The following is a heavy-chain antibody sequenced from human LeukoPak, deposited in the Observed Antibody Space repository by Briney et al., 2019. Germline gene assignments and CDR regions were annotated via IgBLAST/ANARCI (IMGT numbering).Heavy chain of an antibody. CDR3: ARRAESPYYYYYMDV. J-gene: IGHJ6*03. Sequence: ASVKVSCTASGYTFTSYEIMWERQATGQGLEWMGWMNANSGTTHYAQDFQGRVTMTRNTPTSTAYMELSRLRSEDTGVYYCARRAESPYYYYYMDVWGKGTTVTVSS. CDR2: MNANSGTT. CDR1: GYTFTSYE. V-gene: IGHV1-8*01.